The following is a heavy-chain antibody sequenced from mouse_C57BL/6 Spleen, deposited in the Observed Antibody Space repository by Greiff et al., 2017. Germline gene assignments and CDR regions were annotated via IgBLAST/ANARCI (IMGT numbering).Heavy chain of an antibody. V-gene: IGHV1-72*01. CDR1: GYTFTSYW. Sequence: QVQLQQSGAELVKPGPSVKLSCKASGYTFTSYWIHWVQQRPGQGLEWIGMIDPDSGGTKYNEKFTSKATLTVDEPSSTAYMQLSSLPSEDSAVYYCARNEDGDALDYWGQGTSVTVSA. CDR2: IDPDSGGT. D-gene: IGHD1-1*01. J-gene: IGHJ4*01. CDR3: ARNEDGDALDY.